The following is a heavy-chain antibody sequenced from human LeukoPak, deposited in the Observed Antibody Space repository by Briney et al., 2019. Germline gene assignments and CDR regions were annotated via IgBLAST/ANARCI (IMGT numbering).Heavy chain of an antibody. CDR1: GGSLTGSH. J-gene: IGHJ4*02. CDR3: ARGAYSFDY. CDR2: IYSSGTT. Sequence: PSETLSLTCTVSGGSLTGSHWSWLRQSAGKGLEWIGRIYSSGTTNYNPSLKSRVTMSLDTSKNQFPLRLSSMTAADTAVYYCARGAYSFDYWGQGTLVTVSS. V-gene: IGHV4-4*07.